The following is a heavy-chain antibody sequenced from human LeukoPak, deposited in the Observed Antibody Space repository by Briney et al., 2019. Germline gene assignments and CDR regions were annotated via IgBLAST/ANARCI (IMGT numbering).Heavy chain of an antibody. V-gene: IGHV3-23*01. CDR1: GFTFSSYA. CDR2: ISGSAAIT. CDR3: AKDDHGYRNFDY. J-gene: IGHJ4*02. D-gene: IGHD5-18*01. Sequence: GGSLRLPCAASGFTFSSYAMSWVRQAPGKGLEWVSAISGSAAITYYADSVKGRFTISRDNSKNTLYLQMNSLRAEDTALYYCAKDDHGYRNFDYWGQGTLVTVSS.